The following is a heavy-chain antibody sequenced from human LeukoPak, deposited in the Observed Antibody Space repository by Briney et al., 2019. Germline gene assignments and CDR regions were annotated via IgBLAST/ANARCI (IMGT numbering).Heavy chain of an antibody. Sequence: SETLSLTCAVYGGSFSGYYWSWIRQPPGKGLEWIGEINHSGSTNYNPSLKSRVTMSVDTSKNQFSLKLSSVTAADTAVYYCARHAYYYGSGSYLRYYYYYMDVWGKGTTVTISS. CDR2: INHSGST. D-gene: IGHD3-10*01. CDR1: GGSFSGYY. J-gene: IGHJ6*03. CDR3: ARHAYYYGSGSYLRYYYYYMDV. V-gene: IGHV4-34*01.